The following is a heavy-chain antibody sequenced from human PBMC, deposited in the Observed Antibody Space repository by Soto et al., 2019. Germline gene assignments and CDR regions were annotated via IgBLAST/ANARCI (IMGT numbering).Heavy chain of an antibody. CDR3: AKDNSLHWFDP. D-gene: IGHD2-15*01. Sequence: GGSLRLSCATSGFTFSSYAMTWVRQAPGKGLEWVSTFNGNGGLTYYADSVKGRFTISRDNSKNTLYLQMDSLRAEDTAIYYCAKDNSLHWFDPWGQGTLVTVSS. V-gene: IGHV3-23*01. J-gene: IGHJ5*02. CDR1: GFTFSSYA. CDR2: FNGNGGLT.